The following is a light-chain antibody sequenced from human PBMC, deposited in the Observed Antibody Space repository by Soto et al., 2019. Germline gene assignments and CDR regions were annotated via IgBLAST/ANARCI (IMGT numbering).Light chain of an antibody. CDR1: QSLSSSH. CDR2: GAS. V-gene: IGKV3-20*01. J-gene: IGKJ2*02. Sequence: EIVLTQSPGTLSLSPGERATLSCRASQSLSSSHLVWYQQRVGQAPRLLIYGASNRATGTPDRFIGSVSGTVFTLTITRLEPKDFAVYYCQQYGASPRGTFGQGTKLEI. CDR3: QQYGASPRGT.